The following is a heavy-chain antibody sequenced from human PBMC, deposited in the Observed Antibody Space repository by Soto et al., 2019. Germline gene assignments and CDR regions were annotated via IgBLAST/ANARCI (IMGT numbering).Heavy chain of an antibody. CDR1: GFTFSNSA. CDR3: ARLVEGQVVDY. Sequence: QVQLVESGGGVVQPGRSLRLSCAASGFTFSNSAIHWVRQAPGKGLEWVAIISFDGSTKYYADSVKGRFTISRDNSKSTLYLQMNSLGAEDTARYYCARLVEGQVVDYWGQGTLVTVSS. J-gene: IGHJ4*01. D-gene: IGHD2-15*01. CDR2: ISFDGSTK. V-gene: IGHV3-30-3*01.